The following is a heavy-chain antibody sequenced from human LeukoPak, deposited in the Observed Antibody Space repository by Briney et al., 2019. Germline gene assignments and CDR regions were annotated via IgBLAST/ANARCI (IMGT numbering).Heavy chain of an antibody. D-gene: IGHD4-17*01. Sequence: GASVKVSCKASGYTFTGYHMHWVPQAPGQGLEWMGRINPNSGGTNYAQKFQGRVTMTRDTSISTAYMELSRLRSDDTAVYYCARQMTTVTTSPLGYWGQGTLVTVSS. CDR2: INPNSGGT. V-gene: IGHV1-2*06. J-gene: IGHJ4*02. CDR3: ARQMTTVTTSPLGY. CDR1: GYTFTGYH.